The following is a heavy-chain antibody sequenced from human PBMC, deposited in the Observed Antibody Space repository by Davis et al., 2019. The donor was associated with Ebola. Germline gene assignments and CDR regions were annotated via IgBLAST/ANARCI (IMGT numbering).Heavy chain of an antibody. Sequence: SCQGSRYSFTSYWSVPLRQMPGKVLVGRGIIYPGASDTRYSPSFQGQVTIPADKSISTAYLQWSSLTASDTAMYYCARLRGGSGWLDYWGQGTLVTVSS. CDR1: RYSFTSYW. D-gene: IGHD6-19*01. CDR3: ARLRGGSGWLDY. J-gene: IGHJ4*02. V-gene: IGHV5-51*01. CDR2: IYPGASDT.